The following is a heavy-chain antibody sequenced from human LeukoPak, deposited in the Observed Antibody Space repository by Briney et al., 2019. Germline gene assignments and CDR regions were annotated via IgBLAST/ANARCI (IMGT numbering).Heavy chain of an antibody. J-gene: IGHJ4*02. V-gene: IGHV3-23*01. CDR1: GLTFSSYA. CDR3: ARALCTSTTCYRGHYFDH. CDR2: ISGGGAST. Sequence: PGGSLRLSCAASGLTFSSYAMSWVRQAPGKGLEWVSAISGGGASTYYEDSVKGRFTISRDNSKNTLHLQMNSLRVEDTAVYYCARALCTSTTCYRGHYFDHWGQGTLVTVSS. D-gene: IGHD2-2*01.